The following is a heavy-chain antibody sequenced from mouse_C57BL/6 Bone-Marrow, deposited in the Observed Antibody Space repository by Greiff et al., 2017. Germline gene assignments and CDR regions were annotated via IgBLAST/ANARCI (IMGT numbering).Heavy chain of an antibody. J-gene: IGHJ2*01. V-gene: IGHV1-42*01. CDR2: INPSTGGT. CDR3: ARGRGFPFDY. CDR1: GYSFTGYY. Sequence: EVQLQQSGPELVKPGASVKISCKASGYSFTGYYMNWVKQSPEKSLEWIGEINPSTGGTTYNQKFKAKATLTVDKSSSTAYMQLKSLTSEDSAVYYCARGRGFPFDYWGQGTTLTVSS.